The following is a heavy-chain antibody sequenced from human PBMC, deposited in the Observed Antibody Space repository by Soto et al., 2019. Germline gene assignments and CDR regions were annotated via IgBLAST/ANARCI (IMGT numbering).Heavy chain of an antibody. D-gene: IGHD2-21*02. J-gene: IGHJ4*02. Sequence: SETLSLTCTVSGVSISSYYWSWIRQPPGKGLEWIGNIYYTGSTNYDPSLKSRVTISVDTSKNQFSLKLSSVTAADAAVYYCARWTSCGGDCYWLDYWGQGTLVTVSS. CDR1: GVSISSYY. V-gene: IGHV4-59*01. CDR2: IYYTGST. CDR3: ARWTSCGGDCYWLDY.